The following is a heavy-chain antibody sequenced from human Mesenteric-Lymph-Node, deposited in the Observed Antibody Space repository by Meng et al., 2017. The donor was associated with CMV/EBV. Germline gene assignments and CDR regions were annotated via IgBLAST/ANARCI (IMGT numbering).Heavy chain of an antibody. D-gene: IGHD3-9*01. CDR2: INHSGST. V-gene: IGHV4-34*01. Sequence: VQFIRGGAGLLKPSETLSVTCAVYGGSFSGYYWNWIRQSPEKGLEWIGEINHSGSTTYNPSFTSRIIISVDTSTNQISLNMSSVTAADTAVYYCARGSSYDILTGYFDYWGQGALVTVSS. CDR1: GGSFSGYY. J-gene: IGHJ4*02. CDR3: ARGSSYDILTGYFDY.